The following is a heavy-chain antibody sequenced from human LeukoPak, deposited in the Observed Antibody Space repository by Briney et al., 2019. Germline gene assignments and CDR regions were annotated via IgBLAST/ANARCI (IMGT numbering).Heavy chain of an antibody. CDR3: ASTGRGYYDSIDY. J-gene: IGHJ4*02. CDR1: GFAFSSYA. CDR2: ISGSGSST. D-gene: IGHD3-22*01. V-gene: IGHV3-23*01. Sequence: PGGSLRLSCAASGFAFSSYAMSWVRQAPGKGLEWVSAISGSGSSTYYADSVKGRFTISRDNSNNTLYLQMNSLRAGDTALYYCASTGRGYYDSIDYWGQGTLVTVSS.